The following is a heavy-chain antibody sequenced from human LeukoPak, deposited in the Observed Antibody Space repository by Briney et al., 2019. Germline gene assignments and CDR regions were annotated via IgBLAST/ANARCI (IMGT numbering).Heavy chain of an antibody. V-gene: IGHV3-21*06. CDR2: ISMYSTYI. Sequence: GGSLRLSCAASGFTFSSYSMNWVRQAPGKGLEWVSSISMYSTYIYYTDSVKGRFTISRDNAKNSLYLQTNSLRAEDTAVYYCARAGQEWFGELGFDQWGQGTLVIVSS. CDR3: ARAGQEWFGELGFDQ. J-gene: IGHJ4*02. CDR1: GFTFSSYS. D-gene: IGHD3-10*01.